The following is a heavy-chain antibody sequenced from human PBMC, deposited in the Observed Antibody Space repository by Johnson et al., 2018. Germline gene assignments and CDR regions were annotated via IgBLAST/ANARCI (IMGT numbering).Heavy chain of an antibody. CDR3: ARVGYGKYAMDV. CDR1: RFTFSDYD. J-gene: IGHJ6*02. V-gene: IGHV3-13*04. Sequence: VQLVESGGGLVQPGGSLRLSCAASRFTFSDYDVHWVRQVTGKGLEWVSGIGTAGDTHFPGSVKGRFTISGENAENSVYLQMKSLRDEDTAVYYCARVGYGKYAMDVWGQGTTVTVSS. D-gene: IGHD1-1*01. CDR2: IGTAGDT.